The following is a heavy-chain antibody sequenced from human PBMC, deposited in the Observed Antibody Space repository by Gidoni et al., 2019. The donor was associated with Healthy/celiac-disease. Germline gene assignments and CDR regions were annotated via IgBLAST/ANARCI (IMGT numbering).Heavy chain of an antibody. V-gene: IGHV3-33*01. CDR3: ARDTAFDI. Sequence: QVQLVESGGGVVQPGRSLRLSCAASGLIFSSYGMHWVRQAPGKGLEWVAAIWYDGSNKYYADSVKGRFTISRDNSKNTLYLQMNSLRAEDTAVYYCARDTAFDIWGQGTMVTVSS. CDR2: IWYDGSNK. CDR1: GLIFSSYG. J-gene: IGHJ3*02.